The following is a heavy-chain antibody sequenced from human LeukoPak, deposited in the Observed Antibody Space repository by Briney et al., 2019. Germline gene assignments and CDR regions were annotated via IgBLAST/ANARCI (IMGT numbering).Heavy chain of an antibody. CDR1: GFTFSSYW. Sequence: GGSLRLSCAASGFTFSSYWMSWVRQAPGKGLEWVANIKQDGSEKYYVDSVKGRFTISRDNAKNSLYLQMNSLRAEDTAVYYCARVYWLLGQGNWFDPGGQGTLVTVSS. J-gene: IGHJ5*02. V-gene: IGHV3-7*01. D-gene: IGHD3-9*01. CDR2: IKQDGSEK. CDR3: ARVYWLLGQGNWFDP.